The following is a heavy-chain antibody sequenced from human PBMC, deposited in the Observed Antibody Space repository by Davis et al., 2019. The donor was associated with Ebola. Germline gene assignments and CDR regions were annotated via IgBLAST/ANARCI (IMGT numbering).Heavy chain of an antibody. Sequence: ASVKVSCKVSGYTLTELSMHWVRQAPGKGLEWMGGFDPEDGETIYAQKLQGRVTMTTDTSTSTAYMELRSLRSDDTAVYYCARGLSSGWYEGIDYWGQGTLVTVSS. CDR1: GYTLTELS. J-gene: IGHJ4*02. CDR2: FDPEDGET. V-gene: IGHV1-24*01. D-gene: IGHD6-19*01. CDR3: ARGLSSGWYEGIDY.